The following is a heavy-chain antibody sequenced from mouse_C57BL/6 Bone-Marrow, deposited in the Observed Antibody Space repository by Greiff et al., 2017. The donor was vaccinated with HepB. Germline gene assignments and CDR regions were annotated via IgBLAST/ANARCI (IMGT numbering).Heavy chain of an antibody. Sequence: VQLQQSGAELARPGASVKLSCKASGYTFTSYGISWVKQRTGQGLEWIGEIYPRSGNTYYNEKFKGKATLTADKSSSTAYMELRSLTSEDSAVYFCARGRYYGYYAMDYWGQGTSVTVSS. V-gene: IGHV1-81*01. D-gene: IGHD1-1*01. J-gene: IGHJ4*01. CDR3: ARGRYYGYYAMDY. CDR2: IYPRSGNT. CDR1: GYTFTSYG.